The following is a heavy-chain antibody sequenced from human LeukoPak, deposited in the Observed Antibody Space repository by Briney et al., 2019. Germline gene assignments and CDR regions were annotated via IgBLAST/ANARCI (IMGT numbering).Heavy chain of an antibody. V-gene: IGHV4-39*01. CDR1: GGSISTTSNF. CDR3: ARRRDYHGIDV. D-gene: IGHD5-24*01. Sequence: PSETLSLTCTVSGGSISTTSNFWGWIRQPPGKGLEWIGRIYYTGAIYFNPSLKSRLTLSIDTSHNQFSLKLTSVTAADTAVYYCARRRDYHGIDVWGQGTTVTVSS. J-gene: IGHJ6*02. CDR2: IYYTGAI.